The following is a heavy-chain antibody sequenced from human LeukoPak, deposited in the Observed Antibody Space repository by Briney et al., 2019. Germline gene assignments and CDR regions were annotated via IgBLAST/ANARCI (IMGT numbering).Heavy chain of an antibody. J-gene: IGHJ4*02. Sequence: GGSLRLSRAASGFKFSDYSMNWVRQAPGKGLEWISYIGISSGNTNYADSVKGRFTISGDKAKNSLYLQMNSLRVEDTAVYYCARDYKYAFDNWGQGTLVTVSS. D-gene: IGHD5-24*01. CDR2: IGISSGNT. V-gene: IGHV3-48*01. CDR1: GFKFSDYS. CDR3: ARDYKYAFDN.